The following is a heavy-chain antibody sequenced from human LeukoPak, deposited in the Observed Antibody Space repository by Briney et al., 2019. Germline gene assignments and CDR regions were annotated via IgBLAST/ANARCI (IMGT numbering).Heavy chain of an antibody. Sequence: GGSLRLSCAASGFTFSSYAMHWVRQAPGKGLEWVAVISYDGSNKYYADSVKGRFTISRDNSKNTLYLQMNSLRAEDTAVYYCAKDLRPSSGYYRLRGYYFDYWGQGTLVTVSS. CDR2: ISYDGSNK. V-gene: IGHV3-30-3*01. J-gene: IGHJ4*02. D-gene: IGHD3-22*01. CDR1: GFTFSSYA. CDR3: AKDLRPSSGYYRLRGYYFDY.